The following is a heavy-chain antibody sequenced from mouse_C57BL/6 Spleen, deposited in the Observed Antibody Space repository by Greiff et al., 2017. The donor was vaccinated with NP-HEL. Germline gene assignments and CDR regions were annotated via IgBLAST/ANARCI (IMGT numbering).Heavy chain of an antibody. J-gene: IGHJ2*01. CDR2: IDPSDSYT. CDR3: ARGTTVVFDY. CDR1: GYTFTSYW. V-gene: IGHV1-69*01. Sequence: QVQLQQPGAELVMPGASVKLSCKASGYTFTSYWMHWVKQRPGQGLEWIGEIDPSDSYTNSNQKFKGKSTLTVDKSSSTAYMQLSSLTSEDSAVYYCARGTTVVFDYWGQGTTLTVSS. D-gene: IGHD1-1*01.